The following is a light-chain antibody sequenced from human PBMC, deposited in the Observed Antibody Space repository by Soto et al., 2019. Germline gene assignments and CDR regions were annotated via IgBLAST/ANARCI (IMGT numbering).Light chain of an antibody. CDR2: ATS. J-gene: IGKJ4*01. Sequence: DIQMTQSPSSLSASVGDRVTITCRASQDISNSLAWYQQKPGKVPKVLIYATSILQSGVPARFSGSGSGTDFTLPISSLQPEDVANDYCQNYNSAPLTFGGGTKVE. CDR3: QNYNSAPLT. V-gene: IGKV1-27*01. CDR1: QDISNS.